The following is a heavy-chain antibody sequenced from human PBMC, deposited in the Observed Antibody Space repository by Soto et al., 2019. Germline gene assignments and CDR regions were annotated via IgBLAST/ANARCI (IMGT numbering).Heavy chain of an antibody. CDR1: GFTFSSYW. CDR2: IKQDGSEK. Sequence: EVQLVESGGGLVQPGGSLRLSCAASGFTFSSYWMSWVRQAPGKGLEWVANIKQDGSEKYYVDSVKGRFTISRDNAKNSLYLQMNSLRAEDTAVYYCARISYDYVWGSYRDYWGQGTLVTVSS. CDR3: ARISYDYVWGSYRDY. J-gene: IGHJ4*02. V-gene: IGHV3-7*05. D-gene: IGHD3-16*02.